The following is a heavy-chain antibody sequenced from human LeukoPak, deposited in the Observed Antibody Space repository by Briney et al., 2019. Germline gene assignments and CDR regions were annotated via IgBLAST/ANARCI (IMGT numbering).Heavy chain of an antibody. J-gene: IGHJ4*02. CDR3: VKDSPRFGGFDY. V-gene: IGHV3-43D*03. CDR2: ISWDGDST. Sequence: PGGSLRLSCAASGFTFDDYAMHWVRQAPGKGLEWVSLISWDGDSTYYADSVKGRFTISRDNSKNSLYLQMNSLRAEDTALYYCVKDSPRFGGFDYWGQGTLVTVSS. CDR1: GFTFDDYA. D-gene: IGHD3-10*01.